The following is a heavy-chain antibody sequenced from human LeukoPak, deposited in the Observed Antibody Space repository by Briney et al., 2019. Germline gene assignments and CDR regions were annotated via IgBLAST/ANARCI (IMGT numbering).Heavy chain of an antibody. D-gene: IGHD3-10*01. CDR3: ARVTTVVRGGLQFDP. CDR2: IYYSGST. J-gene: IGHJ5*02. CDR1: GGSISSYY. V-gene: IGHV4-59*01. Sequence: SETLSLTCTVSGGSISSYYWSWIRQPPGKGLEWIGYIYYSGSTNYNPSLKSRVTISVDTSKNQFSLKQSSVTAADTAVYYCARVTTVVRGGLQFDPWGQGTLVTVSS.